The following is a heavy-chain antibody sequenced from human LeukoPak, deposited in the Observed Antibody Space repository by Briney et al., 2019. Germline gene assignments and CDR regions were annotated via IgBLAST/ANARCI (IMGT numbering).Heavy chain of an antibody. J-gene: IGHJ4*02. D-gene: IGHD6-19*01. V-gene: IGHV3-7*03. CDR3: AKDAVAGIY. CDR2: IKQDGIEK. CDR1: GFSFSNYW. Sequence: GGSLRLSCAASGFSFSNYWMSWVRQGPGKGLEWVANIKQDGIEKRYVDSVKGRFTISRDNSKNTLYLQMNSLRAEDTAVYYCAKDAVAGIYWGQGTLVTVSS.